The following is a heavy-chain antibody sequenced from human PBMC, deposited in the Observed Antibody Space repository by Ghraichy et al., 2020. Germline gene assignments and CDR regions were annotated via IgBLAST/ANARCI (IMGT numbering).Heavy chain of an antibody. CDR3: ATPTGDWSY. CDR1: GFRFRESG. V-gene: IGHV3-33*01. Sequence: GESLNISCAASGFRFRESGMHWVRQAPGKGLQWVAGIWYDGSRQYYADSVRGRFTISRDNSEHTVSLQMNSLSADDTGVYYCATPTGDWSYWGQGTLVTVSS. CDR2: IWYDGSRQ. J-gene: IGHJ4*02. D-gene: IGHD2-21*01.